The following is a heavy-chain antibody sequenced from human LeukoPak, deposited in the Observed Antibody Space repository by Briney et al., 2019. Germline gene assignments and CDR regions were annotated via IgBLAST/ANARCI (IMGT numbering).Heavy chain of an antibody. Sequence: GGSLRLSCAASGFTFDDYAMHWVPQAPGKGLEWVSLISGDGGSTYYADSMKGRFTISRDNSKNSLYLQMNSLRTEDTALYYCAKVKTVTSSLDYWGQGTLVTVSS. CDR2: ISGDGGST. CDR1: GFTFDDYA. V-gene: IGHV3-43*02. J-gene: IGHJ4*02. D-gene: IGHD4-17*01. CDR3: AKVKTVTSSLDY.